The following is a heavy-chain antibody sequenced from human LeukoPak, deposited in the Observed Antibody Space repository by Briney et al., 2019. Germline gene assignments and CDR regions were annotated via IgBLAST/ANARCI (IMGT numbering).Heavy chain of an antibody. CDR1: GFTFSSYG. D-gene: IGHD3-3*01. CDR3: AKDSGGDLNSKYYDFWSGYSRNYYYGMDV. J-gene: IGHJ6*02. V-gene: IGHV3-30*18. Sequence: GGSLRLSCAASGFTFSSYGMHWVRQAPGKGPEWVAVISYDGSNKYYADSVKGRFTISRDNSKNTLYLQMNSLRAEDTAVYYCAKDSGGDLNSKYYDFWSGYSRNYYYGMDVWGQGTTVTVSS. CDR2: ISYDGSNK.